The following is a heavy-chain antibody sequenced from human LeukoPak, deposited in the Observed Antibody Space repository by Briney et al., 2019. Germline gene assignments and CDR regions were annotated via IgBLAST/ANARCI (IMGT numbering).Heavy chain of an antibody. CDR2: TYYRSKWYN. CDR1: GDSVSSNSAA. J-gene: IGHJ4*02. V-gene: IGHV6-1*01. Sequence: LSQTLSLTCAISGDSVSSNSAAWNWIRQSPSRGLEWLGRTYYRSKWYNDYAVSMRSRVSINPDTSKNQFSLQLNSVTPEDTAVYYCARGYSSGIDYWGQGTLVTVSS. CDR3: ARGYSSGIDY. D-gene: IGHD6-19*01.